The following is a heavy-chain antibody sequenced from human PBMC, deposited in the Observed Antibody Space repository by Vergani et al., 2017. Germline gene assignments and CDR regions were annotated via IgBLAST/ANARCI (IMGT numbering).Heavy chain of an antibody. CDR2: ISSSGSTI. J-gene: IGHJ4*02. D-gene: IGHD2-2*01. CDR3: AGAGFQGDMVVVPAALDFNY. V-gene: IGHV3-11*01. Sequence: QVQLVESGGGLVKPGGSLRLSCAASGFTFSAYYMSWIRQAPGKGLEWVSYISSSGSTIYYADSVRGRFTISRDNAKNLLYLQMNSLRAEDTAVYYCAGAGFQGDMVVVPAALDFNYWGQGTLVTVSS. CDR1: GFTFSAYY.